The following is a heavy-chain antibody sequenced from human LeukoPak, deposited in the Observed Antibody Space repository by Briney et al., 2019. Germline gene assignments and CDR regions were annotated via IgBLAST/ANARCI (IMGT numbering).Heavy chain of an antibody. CDR3: ARDLIRGGWGSCLNY. CDR2: ISNDGNKK. V-gene: IGHV3-30*04. D-gene: IGHD3-10*01. Sequence: GWSLRLSCAASGLIVSGYAMHWVRQAPGKGLDWVAIISNDGNKKDNADSVKGRFSIYRDSSKNTVSLQMNSLRTDDTALYYCARDLIRGGWGSCLNYWGQGTLVTVSS. J-gene: IGHJ4*02. CDR1: GLIVSGYA.